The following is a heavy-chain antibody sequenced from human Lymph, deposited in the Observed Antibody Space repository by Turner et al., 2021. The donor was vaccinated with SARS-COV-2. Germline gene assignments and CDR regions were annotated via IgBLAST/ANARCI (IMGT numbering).Heavy chain of an antibody. V-gene: IGHV3-21*01. D-gene: IGHD3-3*02. CDR2: ISSSSSYI. CDR3: ARDLAPYYFYGMDV. CDR1: GFTFSSYS. Sequence: EVQLVESGGGLVKPGGSLRLTCAASGFTFSSYSMNWVRQAPGKGLDWVSSISSSSSYIYYADSVKGRFTISRDNAKNSLYLQMNSLRAEDTAVYYCARDLAPYYFYGMDVWGQGTTVTVSS. J-gene: IGHJ6*02.